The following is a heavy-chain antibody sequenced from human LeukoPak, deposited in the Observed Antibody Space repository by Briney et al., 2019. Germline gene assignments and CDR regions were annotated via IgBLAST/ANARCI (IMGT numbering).Heavy chain of an antibody. Sequence: GSSVKVSCKASGGTFSSYAISWVRQAPGQGLEWMGGIIPIFGTANYAQKFQGRVTITTGESTSTAYMELSSLRSEDTAVYYCASTRQASYPRGYFDYWGQGTLVTVSS. V-gene: IGHV1-69*05. CDR2: IIPIFGTA. D-gene: IGHD2-15*01. CDR1: GGTFSSYA. J-gene: IGHJ4*02. CDR3: ASTRQASYPRGYFDY.